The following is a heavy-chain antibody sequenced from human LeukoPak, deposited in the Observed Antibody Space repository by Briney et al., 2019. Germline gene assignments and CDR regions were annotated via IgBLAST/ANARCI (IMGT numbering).Heavy chain of an antibody. CDR2: ISAYNGNT. V-gene: IGHV1-18*01. CDR1: GYTFTSYG. J-gene: IGHJ4*02. D-gene: IGHD5-24*01. Sequence: ASVKVSCKASGYTFTSYGISWVRQAPGQGLEWMGWISAYNGNTNYAQKLQGRVTMTTDTSTSTAYMELRSLRSDDTAVYYCARDGGGDGYNYPVPWSPWGYFDYWGQGTLVTVSS. CDR3: ARDGGGDGYNYPVPWSPWGYFDY.